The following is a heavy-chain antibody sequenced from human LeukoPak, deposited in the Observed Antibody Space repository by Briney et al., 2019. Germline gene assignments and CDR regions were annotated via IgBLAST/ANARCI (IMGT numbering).Heavy chain of an antibody. Sequence: GGSLRLSCAASGFTFDDYAMHWVRQAPGKGLEWVSGISWNSGSIGYADSVKGRFTISRDNAKNSLYLQMNSLRAEDTALYYCAKETGIAVAGMSHDAFDICGQGTMVTVSS. D-gene: IGHD6-19*01. J-gene: IGHJ3*02. CDR1: GFTFDDYA. CDR3: AKETGIAVAGMSHDAFDI. CDR2: ISWNSGSI. V-gene: IGHV3-9*01.